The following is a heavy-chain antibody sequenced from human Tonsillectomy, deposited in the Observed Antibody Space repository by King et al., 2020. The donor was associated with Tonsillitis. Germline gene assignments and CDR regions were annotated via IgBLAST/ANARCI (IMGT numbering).Heavy chain of an antibody. CDR3: AIDQGGTYYDFWSGYYNYYYYYYMDV. V-gene: IGHV3-74*01. D-gene: IGHD3-3*01. J-gene: IGHJ6*03. Sequence: VQLVESGGGLVQPGGSLRLSCAASGFTFSSYWMHWVRQAPGKGLVWVSRINSDGSSTSYADSVKGRFTISRDNAKNTLYLQMNSLRAEDTAVYYCAIDQGGTYYDFWSGYYNYYYYYYMDVWGKGTTVTVSS. CDR2: INSDGSST. CDR1: GFTFSSYW.